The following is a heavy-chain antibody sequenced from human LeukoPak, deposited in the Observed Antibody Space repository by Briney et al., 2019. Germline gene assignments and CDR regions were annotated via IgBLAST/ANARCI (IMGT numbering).Heavy chain of an antibody. CDR3: ARGYQLPPFDY. D-gene: IGHD2-2*01. J-gene: IGHJ4*02. V-gene: IGHV4-31*03. CDR1: GGSISSGGYY. Sequence: KPSQTLSLTCTVSGGSISSGGYYWSWIRQHPGKGLEWIGYIYHSGSTYYNPSLKSRVTISVDRSKNQFSLSLSSVTAADTAVYYCARGYQLPPFDYWGQGTLVTVSS. CDR2: IYHSGST.